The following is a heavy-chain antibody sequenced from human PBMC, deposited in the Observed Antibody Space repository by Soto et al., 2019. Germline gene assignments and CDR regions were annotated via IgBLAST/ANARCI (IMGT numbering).Heavy chain of an antibody. J-gene: IGHJ6*04. CDR1: GLTFANYA. D-gene: IGHD2-2*01. V-gene: IGHV3-23*01. CDR2: ISGRGDDT. Sequence: GGSLRLSCAASGLTFANYAMTWVRQAPGRGLEWVATISGRGDDTFYADSVKGRFTLSRDNSKNTHWLQMNSLRAEDTAVFYCAAGDQLLPAGVWGKGTTVTVSS. CDR3: AAGDQLLPAGV.